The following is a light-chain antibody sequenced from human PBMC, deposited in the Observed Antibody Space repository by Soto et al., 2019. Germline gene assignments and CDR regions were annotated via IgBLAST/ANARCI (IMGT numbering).Light chain of an antibody. CDR1: TSDVGGYKY. V-gene: IGLV2-14*01. Sequence: QSVLTQPASVSGSPGQSITISCTGTTSDVGGYKYVSWYQQHPGKAPKLIIFEVSNRPSGVSNRFSGSNSGNTASLTISGLQAEDEAIYYCSSYSRYSVLVFGGGTKLTVL. J-gene: IGLJ3*02. CDR3: SSYSRYSVLV. CDR2: EVS.